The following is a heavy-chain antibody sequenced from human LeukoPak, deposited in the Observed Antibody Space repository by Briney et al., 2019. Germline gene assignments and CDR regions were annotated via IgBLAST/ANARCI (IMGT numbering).Heavy chain of an antibody. CDR2: IKSKTDGGTT. J-gene: IGHJ3*02. D-gene: IGHD2-21*02. V-gene: IGHV3-15*01. Sequence: GGSLRLSCAASGFTFSSYWMSWVRQAPGKGLEWVGRIKSKTDGGTTDYAAPVKGRFTISRDDSKNTLCLQMNSLKTEDTAVYYCLGIAYCGGDCYNDAFDIWGQGTMVTVSS. CDR3: LGIAYCGGDCYNDAFDI. CDR1: GFTFSSYW.